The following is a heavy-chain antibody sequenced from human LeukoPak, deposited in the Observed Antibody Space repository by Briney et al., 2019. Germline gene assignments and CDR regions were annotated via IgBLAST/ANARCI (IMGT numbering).Heavy chain of an antibody. D-gene: IGHD2-21*01. CDR1: RGSISGYY. CDR2: VFYRGTT. V-gene: IGHV4-59*01. CDR3: ARVSLYISYFCMDV. Sequence: SETLSLTCSVSRGSISGYYWSWIRQSPGKGQEWIGNVFYRGTTNYNPSLESRVTISVDTSNNQFSLSLTSVTAADTAMYYCARVSLYISYFCMDVWGKGTTVTVSS. J-gene: IGHJ6*03.